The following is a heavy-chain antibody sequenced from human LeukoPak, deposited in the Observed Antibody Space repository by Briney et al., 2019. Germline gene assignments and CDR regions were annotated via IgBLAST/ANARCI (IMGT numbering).Heavy chain of an antibody. Sequence: ASVKVSCKASGYTFTAYYMHWVRQAPGQGLEWMGWINPNSGGTNYAQKFQGWVTMTRDTSISTAYMELSRLRSDDTAVYYCARVGETGYCTNGVCRSGYFDYWGQGTLVTVSS. CDR1: GYTFTAYY. J-gene: IGHJ4*02. D-gene: IGHD2-8*01. CDR2: INPNSGGT. CDR3: ARVGETGYCTNGVCRSGYFDY. V-gene: IGHV1-2*04.